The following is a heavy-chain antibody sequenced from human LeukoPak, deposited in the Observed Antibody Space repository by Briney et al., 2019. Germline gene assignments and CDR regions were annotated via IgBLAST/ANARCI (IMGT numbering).Heavy chain of an antibody. D-gene: IGHD3-3*01. CDR1: GFTFSSYA. V-gene: IGHV3-48*01. CDR2: ISSSSSDR. J-gene: IGHJ6*03. CDR3: ARAGGYDFLASMDV. Sequence: PGGSLRLSCAASGFTFSSYAMSWVRQAPGKGLEWVSYISSSSSDRYYADSVKGRFTISRDNAKNSLYLQMNSLRAEDTAVYYCARAGGYDFLASMDVWGKGTTVTVSS.